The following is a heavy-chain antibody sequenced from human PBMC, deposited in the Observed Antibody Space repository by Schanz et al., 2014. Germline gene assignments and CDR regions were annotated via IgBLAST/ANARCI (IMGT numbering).Heavy chain of an antibody. V-gene: IGHV3-9*01. CDR1: GFRFDDYA. CDR3: TTQQLGSHYLYGMDV. CDR2: MSWNAGSL. J-gene: IGHJ6*02. Sequence: EVQLVESGGGLVQPGRSLRLSCVASGFRFDDYAMHWVRQAPGKGLEWVSGMSWNAGSLGYGDSVKGRFTISRDDAKNSLYLQMNSLSAEDTAVYYCTTQQLGSHYLYGMDVWGQGTTVTVSS. D-gene: IGHD6-13*01.